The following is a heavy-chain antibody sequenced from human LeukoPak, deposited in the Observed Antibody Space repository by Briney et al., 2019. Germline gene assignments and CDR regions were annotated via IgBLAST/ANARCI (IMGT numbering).Heavy chain of an antibody. CDR3: AGHEYSGSYYGLSWFDP. D-gene: IGHD1-26*01. CDR1: GGSISSSGYY. CDR2: IYYSGST. Sequence: SETLSLTCTVSGGSISSSGYYWGWIRQPPGKGLEWIASIYYSGSTYYNPSLKSRVTISVDTSKNQLSLKLSSLTAADTAVYYCAGHEYSGSYYGLSWFDPWGQGTLVTVSS. J-gene: IGHJ5*02. V-gene: IGHV4-39*01.